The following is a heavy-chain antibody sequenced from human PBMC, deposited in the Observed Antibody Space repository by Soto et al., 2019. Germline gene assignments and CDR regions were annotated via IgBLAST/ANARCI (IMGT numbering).Heavy chain of an antibody. J-gene: IGHJ4*02. CDR3: SRRLGGHYFHH. Sequence: QLTLKESGPTLVKPTQTLTLPCTFFGFSLSTCGVGVGWIRQPPGKALEWLALSYWDDGKRYSPALERRLPIPKDTSKNLVVLTMTNMDPVDTATYYSSRRLGGHYFHHWGQGTLVTVSS. CDR1: GFSLSTCGVG. CDR2: SYWDDGK. V-gene: IGHV2-5*02. D-gene: IGHD3-16*01.